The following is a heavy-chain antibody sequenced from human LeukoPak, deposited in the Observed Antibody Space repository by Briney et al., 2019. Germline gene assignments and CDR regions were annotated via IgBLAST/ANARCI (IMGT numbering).Heavy chain of an antibody. CDR1: GYSFTSYW. Sequence: GESLQISCKGSGYSFTSYWIGWVRQMPGKGLEWMGIIYPGDSDTRYSPSFQGQVTISADKSISTAYLQWSSLKASDTAMYYCARLLHDSSGYSRYFDYWGQGTLVTVSS. V-gene: IGHV5-51*01. D-gene: IGHD3-22*01. CDR3: ARLLHDSSGYSRYFDY. CDR2: IYPGDSDT. J-gene: IGHJ4*02.